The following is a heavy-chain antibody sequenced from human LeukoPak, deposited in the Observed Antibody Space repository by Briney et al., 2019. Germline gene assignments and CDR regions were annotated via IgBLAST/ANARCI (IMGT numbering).Heavy chain of an antibody. CDR1: GFTFNNYW. D-gene: IGHD6-19*01. CDR2: ISQDGSEK. J-gene: IGHJ4*02. V-gene: IGHV3-7*01. CDR3: ARAVGSSGCDY. Sequence: PGGSLRLSCAASGFTFNNYWLTWVRQAPGKGLEWVAKISQDGSEKYYVDSVKGRFTISSDSGKNSLYLRMNSLRAEDTAVYYCARAVGSSGCDYWGQGTLVTVSS.